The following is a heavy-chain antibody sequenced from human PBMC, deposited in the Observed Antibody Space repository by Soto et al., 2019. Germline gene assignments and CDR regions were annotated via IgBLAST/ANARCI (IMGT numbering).Heavy chain of an antibody. V-gene: IGHV1-46*01. CDR3: AREENCSDGICYSEYFQR. D-gene: IGHD2-15*01. CDR1: GYIFTAYS. J-gene: IGHJ1*01. CDR2: VNPSGGST. Sequence: ASVKVSCKASGYIFTAYSMHWVRQAPGQGLEWMGVVNPSGGSTNYAQKFQGRITMTRDTSTSTVYMDLSSLASEDTAVYYCAREENCSDGICYSEYFQRWGQGTLVTVSS.